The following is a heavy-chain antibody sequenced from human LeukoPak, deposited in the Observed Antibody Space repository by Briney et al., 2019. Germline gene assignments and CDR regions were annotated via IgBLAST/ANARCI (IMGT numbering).Heavy chain of an antibody. J-gene: IGHJ4*02. CDR2: ISGSGGST. Sequence: PGGSLRLSCAASGFTFSSYAMSWVRQAPGKGLEWVSAISGSGGSTYYADSVKGRFTISRDNSKNTLYLQMNSLRAEDTAVYYCAKSGSYSSGWYGMGYWGQGTLVTVSS. CDR3: AKSGSYSSGWYGMGY. V-gene: IGHV3-23*01. D-gene: IGHD6-19*01. CDR1: GFTFSSYA.